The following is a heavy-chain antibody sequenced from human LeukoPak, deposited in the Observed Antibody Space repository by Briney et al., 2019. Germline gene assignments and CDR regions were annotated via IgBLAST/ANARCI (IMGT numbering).Heavy chain of an antibody. J-gene: IGHJ5*02. D-gene: IGHD1-7*01. V-gene: IGHV4-39*07. CDR3: ARDEANGTTVIGFDP. Sequence: SETLSLTCTVSGGSISSSSYYWGWIRQPPGKGQEWIGSIYYSGSTYYNPSLKSRVTISVDTSKNQFSLKLSSVTAADTAVYYCARDEANGTTVIGFDPWGQGTLVTVSS. CDR2: IYYSGST. CDR1: GGSISSSSYY.